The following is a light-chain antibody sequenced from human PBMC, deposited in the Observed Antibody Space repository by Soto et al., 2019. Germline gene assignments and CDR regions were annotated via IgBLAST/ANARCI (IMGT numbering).Light chain of an antibody. J-gene: IGKJ2*01. CDR1: QSVSSSY. Sequence: EIVLTQSPGTLSLSPGERATLSCRASQSVSSSYLAWYQHKPGQAPRRLIYGASSRPTGIPDRFSGSGSGTDFTLTISRLEAEDFAVYDCQQYGGSHHYFGQGTELEIK. CDR3: QQYGGSHHY. CDR2: GAS. V-gene: IGKV3-20*01.